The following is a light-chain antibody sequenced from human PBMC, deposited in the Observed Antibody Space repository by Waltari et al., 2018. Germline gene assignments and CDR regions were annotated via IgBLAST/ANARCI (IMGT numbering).Light chain of an antibody. J-gene: IGKJ2*01. Sequence: DIQMTQSPSTLSAAVGDRVTITCRASQSISTWLAWYQQKPGTAPKLLIYEASTLQTGVPSRFSGTGSGTDFTLTISSLQPDDFATYYCQQYNSYSLYTFGQGTKLEI. CDR1: QSISTW. CDR2: EAS. CDR3: QQYNSYSLYT. V-gene: IGKV1-5*03.